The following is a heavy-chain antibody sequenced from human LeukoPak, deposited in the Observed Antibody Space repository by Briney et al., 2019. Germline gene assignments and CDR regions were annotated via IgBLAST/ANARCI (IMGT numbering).Heavy chain of an antibody. CDR2: INPNSGGR. V-gene: IGHV1-2*02. Sequence: ASAKLSCNASGYTFTGYYMHWVRQAPGPGLEWMGWINPNSGGRNYAHKFQGRVTMTRDTSISTDYMELSRLRSDDTAVNDGARDQGYCSGGSCYSHAFDIWGQGTMVTVS. J-gene: IGHJ3*02. CDR3: ARDQGYCSGGSCYSHAFDI. CDR1: GYTFTGYY. D-gene: IGHD2-15*01.